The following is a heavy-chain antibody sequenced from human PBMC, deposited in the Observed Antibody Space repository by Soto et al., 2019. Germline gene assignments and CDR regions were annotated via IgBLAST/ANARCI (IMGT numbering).Heavy chain of an antibody. V-gene: IGHV4-59*01. CDR3: ARVIRQDDAFYI. J-gene: IGHJ3*02. Sequence: QVQLQESGPGLVKPSETLSLTCTVSGGSISSYYWSWIRQPPGKGLEWIGYIYYSGSTNYNPSLNSRFTISVDTSKNQFSLKLSSVTAADTAVYYCARVIRQDDAFYIWGQGTMVTVSS. CDR2: IYYSGST. CDR1: GGSISSYY.